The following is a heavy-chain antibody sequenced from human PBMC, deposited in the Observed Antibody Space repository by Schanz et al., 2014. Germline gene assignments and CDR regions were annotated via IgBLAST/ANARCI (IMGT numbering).Heavy chain of an antibody. CDR2: IIPILDKT. D-gene: IGHD2-2*01. Sequence: QVQLVQSGAEVKKPGSSVKVSCKASGGTFSSSTLTWVRQAPGQGLEWMGRIIPILDKTNYAQKFQGRVTMTADKSTSTVYMEVSGLRSEDTAVYYCARGGFFDSTSIDSWGQGALVTVSS. CDR1: GGTFSSST. V-gene: IGHV1-69*08. CDR3: ARGGFFDSTSIDS. J-gene: IGHJ4*02.